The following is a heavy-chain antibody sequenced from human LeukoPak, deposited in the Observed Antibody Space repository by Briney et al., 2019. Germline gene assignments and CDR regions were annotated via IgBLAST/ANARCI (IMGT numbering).Heavy chain of an antibody. CDR3: ARGHSGYDLGAFDI. V-gene: IGHV4-59*01. CDR1: GGSISSYY. Sequence: PSETLSLTCTVSGGSISSYYWSWIRQPPGKGLEWIGYIYYSGSTNYNPSLKSRVTISVDTSKNQFSLKLSSVTAADTAVYYCARGHSGYDLGAFDIWGQGTMVTVSS. J-gene: IGHJ3*02. D-gene: IGHD5-12*01. CDR2: IYYSGST.